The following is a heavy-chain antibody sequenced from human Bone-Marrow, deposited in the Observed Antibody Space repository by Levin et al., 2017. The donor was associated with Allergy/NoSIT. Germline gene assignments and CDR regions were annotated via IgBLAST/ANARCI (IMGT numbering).Heavy chain of an antibody. CDR1: GFTVSSNY. Sequence: GGSLRLSCAVSGFTVSSNYMSWVRQAPGKGLEWISVIRSGGTTEYADSVKGRFTISRDNSKNMLFLQMNRLRAEDTAVYYCAREGRMVQGVNDAFDMWGQGTMVTVSS. CDR3: AREGRMVQGVNDAFDM. D-gene: IGHD3-10*01. J-gene: IGHJ3*02. V-gene: IGHV3-53*01. CDR2: IRSGGTT.